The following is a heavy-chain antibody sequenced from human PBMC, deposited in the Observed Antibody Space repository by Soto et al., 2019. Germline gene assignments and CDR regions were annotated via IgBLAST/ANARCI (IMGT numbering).Heavy chain of an antibody. J-gene: IGHJ4*02. CDR2: IYYSGST. D-gene: IGHD3-10*01. CDR1: GGSISSYY. CDR3: ARTGRFGENLVDY. V-gene: IGHV4-59*01. Sequence: SETLSLTCTVSGGSISSYYWSWIRQPPGKGLEWIGYIYYSGSTNYNPSLKSRVTISVDTSKNQFSLKLSSVTAADTAVYYCARTGRFGENLVDYWGQGTLVTVSS.